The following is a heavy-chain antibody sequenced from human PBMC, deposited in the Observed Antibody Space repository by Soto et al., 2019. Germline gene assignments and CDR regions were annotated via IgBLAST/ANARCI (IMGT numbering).Heavy chain of an antibody. CDR3: ARAKASSIAARDAFDI. D-gene: IGHD6-6*01. J-gene: IGHJ3*02. V-gene: IGHV1-2*04. CDR2: INPNSGGT. CDR1: GYTFTGYY. Sequence: ASVKVSCKASGYTFTGYYMHWVRQAPGQGLEWMGWINPNSGGTNYAQKFQGWVTMTRDTSISTAYMELSRLRSDDTAVYYCARAKASSIAARDAFDIWGQGTMVTVSS.